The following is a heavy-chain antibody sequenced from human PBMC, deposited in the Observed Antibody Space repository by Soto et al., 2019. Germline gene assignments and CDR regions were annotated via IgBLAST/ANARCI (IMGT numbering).Heavy chain of an antibody. J-gene: IGHJ4*02. CDR2: INAGNGNT. D-gene: IGHD1-1*01. CDR3: ARGNWNYCDY. CDR1: GYTFSTYA. Sequence: ASVKVSCKPSGYTFSTYAMHWARQAPGQRLECMGWINAGNGNTKYSQKFQVRVTFTRDTSASTAYMELSSLRSEDTAVYYCARGNWNYCDYWGQGTLVTVSS. V-gene: IGHV1-3*01.